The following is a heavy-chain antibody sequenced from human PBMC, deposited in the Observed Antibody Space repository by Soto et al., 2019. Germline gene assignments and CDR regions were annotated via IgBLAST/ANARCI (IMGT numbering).Heavy chain of an antibody. CDR2: ISAYNGNT. V-gene: IGHV1-18*01. D-gene: IGHD3-10*01. J-gene: IGHJ6*02. Sequence: QVQLVQSGAEVKKPGASVKVSCKASGYTFTSYGISWVRQAPGQGLEWMGWISAYNGNTNYAQKLQGRVTMTTDTSTSTAYMELRSLRSDDTAVYYCAGFMVRGALDYYYGMDVWGQGTTVTASS. CDR1: GYTFTSYG. CDR3: AGFMVRGALDYYYGMDV.